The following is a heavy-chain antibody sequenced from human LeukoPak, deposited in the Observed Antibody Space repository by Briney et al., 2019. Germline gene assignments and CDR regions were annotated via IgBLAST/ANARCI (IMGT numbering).Heavy chain of an antibody. D-gene: IGHD6-19*01. CDR1: GLTLKNFA. V-gene: IGHV3-23*01. J-gene: IGHJ4*02. Sequence: PGGSLRPSCAASGLTLKNFAMSWVRQAPGKGLEWLAVTSGDEDSTHYADSVRGHFVISTDNSKNTLFLHMNSLRAEDTAVYYCTIDLMTGFSSGWHFGYWGQGTLVTVSS. CDR3: TIDLMTGFSSGWHFGY. CDR2: TSGDEDST.